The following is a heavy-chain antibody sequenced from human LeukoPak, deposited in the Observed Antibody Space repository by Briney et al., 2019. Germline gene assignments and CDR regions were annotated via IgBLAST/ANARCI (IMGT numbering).Heavy chain of an antibody. CDR1: GLSVSNHY. CDR2: IWADGTT. V-gene: IGHV3-66*02. Sequence: GSLRLSCAASGLSVSNHYMAWVRQAPGRRLEWVSFIWADGTTFYTDPVRGRFTVSRDQFKNTLYLQMSSLRPDDTALYYCARDGAGIESWVELDPWGQGTQVTVSA. D-gene: IGHD5-24*01. CDR3: ARDGAGIESWVELDP. J-gene: IGHJ5*02.